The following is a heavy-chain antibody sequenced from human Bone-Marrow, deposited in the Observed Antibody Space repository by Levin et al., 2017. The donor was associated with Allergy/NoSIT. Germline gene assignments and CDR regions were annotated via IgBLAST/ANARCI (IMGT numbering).Heavy chain of an antibody. CDR2: IYYSGST. V-gene: IGHV4-30-4*01. Sequence: SETLSLTCTVSGGSISSGDYFWSWIRQPPGKGLEWIGYIYYSGSTYYNPSLKSRVTVSVDTSKNQFSLRLNSVTAADTAVYYCAREAPRRFGELPPHIDYWGQGTLVTVSS. D-gene: IGHD3-10*01. CDR3: AREAPRRFGELPPHIDY. J-gene: IGHJ4*02. CDR1: GGSISSGDYF.